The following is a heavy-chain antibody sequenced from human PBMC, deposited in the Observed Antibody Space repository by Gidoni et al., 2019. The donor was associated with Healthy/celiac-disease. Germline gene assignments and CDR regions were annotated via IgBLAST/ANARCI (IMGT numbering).Heavy chain of an antibody. CDR3: AGVAGTFYYYGMDV. V-gene: IGHV1-46*01. J-gene: IGHJ6*02. Sequence: QVQLVQSGAEVKKPGASVKVSCKASGYTYSNYYMHWVRQAPGQGLEWMGIINPSGGSTSYAQNFQGRVTMTRDTSTSTVYMELSSLRSEDTAVYYCAGVAGTFYYYGMDVWGQGTTVTVSS. CDR1: GYTYSNYY. D-gene: IGHD6-19*01. CDR2: INPSGGST.